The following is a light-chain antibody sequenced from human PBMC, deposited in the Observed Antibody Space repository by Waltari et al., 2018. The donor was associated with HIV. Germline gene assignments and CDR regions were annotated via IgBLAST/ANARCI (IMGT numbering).Light chain of an antibody. CDR1: QNVSSSN. V-gene: IGKV3-20*01. CDR3: QPYGSFPRT. Sequence: EIVLTLTPRPLALAAAGKATRTSRASQNVSSSNVHWYQQKPGQAPRLLVYGASSRATSIPDRFSGSGSATDFTLTISRLEPEDFAVYYCQPYGSFPRTLGQGTTLAL. J-gene: IGKJ2*02. CDR2: GAS.